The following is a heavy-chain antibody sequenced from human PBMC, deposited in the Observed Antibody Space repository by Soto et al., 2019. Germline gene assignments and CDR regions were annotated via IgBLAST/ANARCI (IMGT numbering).Heavy chain of an antibody. Sequence: SETLSFTCTVSGGSISSSSYYWGWIRQPPGKGLEWIGSIYYSGSTYYNPSLKSRVTISVDTSKNQFSLKLSSVTAADTAVYYCARTPGIAVAVMAQLDVWGKGTTVTVSS. D-gene: IGHD6-19*01. V-gene: IGHV4-39*01. J-gene: IGHJ6*04. CDR3: ARTPGIAVAVMAQLDV. CDR1: GGSISSSSYY. CDR2: IYYSGST.